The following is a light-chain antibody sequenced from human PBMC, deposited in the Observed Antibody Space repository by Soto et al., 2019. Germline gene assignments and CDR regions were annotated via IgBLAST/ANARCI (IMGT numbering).Light chain of an antibody. CDR2: DVT. Sequence: QSALTQPASMSGSPGQSITISCTGTNSDVGGYNSVSWYQQHPGKAPKLMIYDVTNRPSGVSSRFSGSKSGNTASLTISGLQAEDEADYYCSSYTTNTTLYVFGTGTKLTV. J-gene: IGLJ1*01. CDR3: SSYTTNTTLYV. V-gene: IGLV2-14*01. CDR1: NSDVGGYNS.